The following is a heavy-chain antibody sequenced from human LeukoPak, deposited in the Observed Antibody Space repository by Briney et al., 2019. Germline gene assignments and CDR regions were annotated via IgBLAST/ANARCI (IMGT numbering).Heavy chain of an antibody. CDR2: NSPNGAAA. CDR3: ATSTKYSISWGAFDI. D-gene: IGHD6-13*01. CDR1: GYTFTGFY. J-gene: IGHJ3*02. V-gene: IGHV1-2*02. Sequence: ASVKVSCKASGYTFTGFYIHWVRQAPGQGLEWMGWNSPNGAAANYAQKFQGRVTMARDTSISTAYMELSSLRSDDTAVYYCATSTKYSISWGAFDIWGQGTMVTVSS.